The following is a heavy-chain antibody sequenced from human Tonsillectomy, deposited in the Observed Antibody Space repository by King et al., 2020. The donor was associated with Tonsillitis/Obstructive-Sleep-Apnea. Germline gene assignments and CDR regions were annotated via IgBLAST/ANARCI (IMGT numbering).Heavy chain of an antibody. V-gene: IGHV4-31*03. Sequence: HVQLQESGPGLVKPSQTLSLTCTVSGGSISSGGYYWSWIRQHPGKGLGWIGYIYYSGSTYYNPSLKSRVTISVDTSKNQFSLKLSSVTAADTAVYYCARVDCSSTSCHDYWGQGTLVTVSS. CDR3: ARVDCSSTSCHDY. J-gene: IGHJ4*02. CDR1: GGSISSGGYY. CDR2: IYYSGST. D-gene: IGHD2-2*01.